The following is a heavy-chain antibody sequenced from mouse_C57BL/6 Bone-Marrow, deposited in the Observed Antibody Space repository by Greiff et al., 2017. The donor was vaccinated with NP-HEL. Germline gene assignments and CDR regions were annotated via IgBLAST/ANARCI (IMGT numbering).Heavy chain of an antibody. V-gene: IGHV1-69*01. CDR1: GYTFTSYW. CDR2: IDPSDSYT. J-gene: IGHJ2*01. D-gene: IGHD2-3*01. CDR3: ARGGWLLLYFDY. Sequence: QVQLQQPGAELVMPGASVKLSCKASGYTFTSYWMHWVKQRPGQGLEWIGEIDPSDSYTNYNQKFKGKSTLTVDKSSSTAYMQLSSLTSEDSAVYYGARGGWLLLYFDYWGQGTTLTVSS.